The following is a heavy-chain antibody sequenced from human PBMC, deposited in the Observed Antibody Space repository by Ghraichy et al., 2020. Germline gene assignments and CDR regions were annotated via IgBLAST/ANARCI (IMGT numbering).Heavy chain of an antibody. CDR2: ISSYNYNT. J-gene: IGHJ6*02. V-gene: IGHV1-18*01. CDR3: ARNHDCSSTSCYYYYYYGMDV. D-gene: IGHD2-2*01. CDR1: GYTFSNYG. Sequence: ASVKVSCKASGYTFSNYGINWVRQAPGQGLEWMGWISSYNYNTNYAQKLQGRVTMTTDTSTSTAYMELRSLRSDDTAVYYCARNHDCSSTSCYYYYYYGMDVWGQGTTVTVSS.